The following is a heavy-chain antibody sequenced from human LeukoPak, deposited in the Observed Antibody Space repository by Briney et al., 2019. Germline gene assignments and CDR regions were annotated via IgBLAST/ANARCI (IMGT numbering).Heavy chain of an antibody. Sequence: SETLSLTCAVSGGSISSGGYSWSWIRQPPGKGLEWIVYIYHSGSTYKNPSLKSRVTISVDRSKDQFSLKLSSVTAADTAVYYCARDRAYCGGDCSHGMDVWGQGTTVTVSS. CDR1: GGSISSGGYS. CDR2: IYHSGST. CDR3: ARDRAYCGGDCSHGMDV. D-gene: IGHD2-21*02. J-gene: IGHJ6*02. V-gene: IGHV4-30-2*01.